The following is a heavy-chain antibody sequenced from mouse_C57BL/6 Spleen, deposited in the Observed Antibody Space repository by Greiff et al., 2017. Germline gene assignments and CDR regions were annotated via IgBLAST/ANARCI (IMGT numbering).Heavy chain of an antibody. V-gene: IGHV1-52*01. CDR2: IDPSDSET. CDR3: ARAAQATRYYAMDY. Sequence: QVQLKQPGAELVRPGSSVKLSCKASGYTFTSYWMHWVKQRPIQGLEWIGNIDPSDSETHYNQKFKDKATLTVDKSSSTAYMQLSSLTSEDSAVYYCARAAQATRYYAMDYWGQGTSVTVSS. D-gene: IGHD3-2*02. CDR1: GYTFTSYW. J-gene: IGHJ4*01.